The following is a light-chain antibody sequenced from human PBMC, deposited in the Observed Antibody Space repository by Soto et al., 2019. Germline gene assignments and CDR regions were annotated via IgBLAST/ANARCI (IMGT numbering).Light chain of an antibody. CDR1: QSVSSNH. V-gene: IGKV3-20*01. J-gene: IGKJ1*01. Sequence: EIVLTQSPGTLSLSPGERAILSCRASQSVSSNHLAWYQQKPGQAPRLLMYGASNRATGIPDRFSGSGSGTDFTLTISRLGPEDFAVYYCQQYAISWTFGQGTKWIS. CDR2: GAS. CDR3: QQYAISWT.